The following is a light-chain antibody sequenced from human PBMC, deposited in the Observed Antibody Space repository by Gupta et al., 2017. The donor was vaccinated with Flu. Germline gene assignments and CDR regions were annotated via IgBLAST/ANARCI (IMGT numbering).Light chain of an antibody. CDR3: QVWDTNNDHWV. Sequence: SSVLTQPPSVSVAPGQTARITCGGNNIGRETVHWYQQKPGQAPVLFVCDDRDRPSGIPERFSGSNSGNTATLTISRVEAGDEADYYCQVWDTNNDHWVFGGGTMLTVL. CDR2: DDR. CDR1: NIGRET. V-gene: IGLV3-21*02. J-gene: IGLJ3*02.